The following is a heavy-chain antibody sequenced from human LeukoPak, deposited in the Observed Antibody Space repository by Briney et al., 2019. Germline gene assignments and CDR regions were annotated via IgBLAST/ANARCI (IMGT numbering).Heavy chain of an antibody. Sequence: GASVKVSCKASGGTFSSYAISWVRQAPGQGLEWMGGIIPIFGTANYAQKFQGRVTITADESTSTAYMELSSLRSEDTAVYYCVKDRGSNQLLNFQHWGQGTLVTVSS. CDR3: VKDRGSNQLLNFQH. V-gene: IGHV1-69*13. J-gene: IGHJ1*01. CDR2: IIPIFGTA. CDR1: GGTFSSYA. D-gene: IGHD2-2*01.